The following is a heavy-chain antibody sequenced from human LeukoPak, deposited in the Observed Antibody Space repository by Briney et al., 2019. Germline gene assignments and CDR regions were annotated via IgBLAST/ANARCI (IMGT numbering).Heavy chain of an antibody. Sequence: GGSMRLYCAASGFTFNSYWKHWVRQAPEQGLVWVSRKNSDGSSTSYADSVKGRLTICRDNAKNTLYLQMNSLRAEDTAVYYCARGVGYCSSTSCYWWFDPWGQGTLVTVSS. CDR3: ARGVGYCSSTSCYWWFDP. CDR2: KNSDGSST. J-gene: IGHJ5*02. V-gene: IGHV3-74*01. CDR1: GFTFNSYW. D-gene: IGHD2-2*01.